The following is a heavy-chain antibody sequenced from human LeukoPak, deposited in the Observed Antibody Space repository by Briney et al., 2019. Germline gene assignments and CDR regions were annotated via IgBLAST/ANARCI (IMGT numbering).Heavy chain of an antibody. CDR3: TEFYFDRSGYAGY. CDR2: IYYRGST. J-gene: IGHJ4*02. Sequence: SETLSLTCTVSGGSISSSSFYWGWIRQPPGKGLEWIGSIYYRGSTYYNPSLKSRVTISVDMSENQVSLKLRPVTAADTAVYYCTEFYFDRSGYAGYWGQGTLVTVSS. CDR1: GGSISSSSFY. D-gene: IGHD3-22*01. V-gene: IGHV4-39*01.